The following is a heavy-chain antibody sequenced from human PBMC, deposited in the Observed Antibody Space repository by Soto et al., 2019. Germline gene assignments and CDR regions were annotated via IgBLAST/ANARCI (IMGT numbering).Heavy chain of an antibody. CDR1: GYTFTSYA. D-gene: IGHD6-13*01. CDR2: INAGNGNT. CDR3: ARDLGIAAAGFLDY. Sequence: ASVKVSFKASGYTFTSYAMHWVRQAPGQRLEWMGWINAGNGNTKYSQKFQGRVTITRDTSASTAYMELSSLRSEDTAVYYCARDLGIAAAGFLDYWGQGTLVTVSS. J-gene: IGHJ4*02. V-gene: IGHV1-3*01.